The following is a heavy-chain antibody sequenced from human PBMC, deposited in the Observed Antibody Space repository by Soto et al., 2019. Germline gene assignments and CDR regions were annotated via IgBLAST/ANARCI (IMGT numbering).Heavy chain of an antibody. CDR2: ISPYNGDA. CDR1: GYTFTNYG. CDR3: ARDLAHCGGDCYSDVFDI. Sequence: QVQLVQSGFEVKKPGASVKVSCKASGYTFTNYGISWVRQAPGQGLEWMGWISPYNGDANYAQMRQGRLTMTTDTSTSTVYMELRSLRLDDTAVYYCARDLAHCGGDCYSDVFDIWGQGTMVTVSS. D-gene: IGHD2-21*02. V-gene: IGHV1-18*01. J-gene: IGHJ3*02.